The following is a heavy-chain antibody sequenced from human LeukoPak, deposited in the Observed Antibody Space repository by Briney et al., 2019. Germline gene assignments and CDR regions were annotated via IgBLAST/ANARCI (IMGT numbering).Heavy chain of an antibody. V-gene: IGHV1-8*03. Sequence: GASVKVSCKASGYTFTSYDINWVRQATGQGLEWMGWMNPNSGNTGYAQKFQGRVTITRNTSISTAYMELSSLRSEDTAVYYCALFGIAVAGLPGDYWGQGTLVTVSS. J-gene: IGHJ4*02. CDR3: ALFGIAVAGLPGDY. D-gene: IGHD6-19*01. CDR1: GYTFTSYD. CDR2: MNPNSGNT.